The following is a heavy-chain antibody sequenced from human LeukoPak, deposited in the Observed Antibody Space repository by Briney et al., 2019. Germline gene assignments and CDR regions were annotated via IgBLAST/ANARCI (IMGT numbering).Heavy chain of an antibody. J-gene: IGHJ5*02. CDR2: MYHSGST. V-gene: IGHV4-38-2*02. CDR3: ARVPGPNWFDP. Sequence: PSETLSLTCTVSGYSISSGYYWGWIRQPPGKGLEWIGSMYHSGSTYYNPSLKSRVTISVDTSKNQFSLKLSSVTAADTAVYYCARVPGPNWFDPWGQGTLVTVSS. CDR1: GYSISSGYY.